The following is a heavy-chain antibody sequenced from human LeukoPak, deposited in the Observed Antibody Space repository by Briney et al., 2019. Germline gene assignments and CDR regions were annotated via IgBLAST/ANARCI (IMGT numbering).Heavy chain of an antibody. Sequence: GGSLRPSCAASGFTFSSYSMNWVRQAPGKGLEWVSSISSSSSYIYYADSVKGRFTISRDNAKNSLYLQMNSLRAEDTAVYYCARDRGGSGWYNLDYWGQGTLVTVSS. D-gene: IGHD6-19*01. J-gene: IGHJ4*02. CDR1: GFTFSSYS. CDR2: ISSSSSYI. CDR3: ARDRGGSGWYNLDY. V-gene: IGHV3-21*01.